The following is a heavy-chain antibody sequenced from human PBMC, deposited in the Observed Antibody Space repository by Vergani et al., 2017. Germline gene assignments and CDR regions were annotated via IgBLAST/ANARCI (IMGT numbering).Heavy chain of an antibody. CDR1: GYTLTELS. CDR2: FDPEDGET. V-gene: IGHV1-24*01. Sequence: QVQLVQSGAEVKKPGASVKVSCKVSGYTLTELSMHWVRQAPGKGLEWMGGFDPEDGETIYAQKFQGRVTMTEDTSTDTAYMELSSLRSEDTAVYYCATDSSITICGVAFYGMDVWGQGTTVTVSS. D-gene: IGHD3-3*01. J-gene: IGHJ6*02. CDR3: ATDSSITICGVAFYGMDV.